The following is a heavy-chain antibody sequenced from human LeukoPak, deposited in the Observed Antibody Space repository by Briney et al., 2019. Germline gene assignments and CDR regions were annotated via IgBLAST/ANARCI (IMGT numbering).Heavy chain of an antibody. CDR2: IYPNDSDT. J-gene: IGHJ3*02. CDR3: ARPSGEYCSGGSCFFWDAFDI. CDR1: GYRFTSYW. D-gene: IGHD2-15*01. Sequence: GESLKISCKGSGYRFTSYWIGWVRQMPGKGLEWMGIIYPNDSDTRYSPSFQGQVTISADKSISTAYLQWSSLKASDTAMYYCARPSGEYCSGGSCFFWDAFDIWGQGTMVTVSS. V-gene: IGHV5-51*01.